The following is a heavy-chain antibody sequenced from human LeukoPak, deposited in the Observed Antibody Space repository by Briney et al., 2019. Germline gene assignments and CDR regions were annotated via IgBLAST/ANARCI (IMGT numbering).Heavy chain of an antibody. CDR1: GFTFSSYE. Sequence: PGGSLRLSCAASGFTFSSYEMTWVRQPPGRGLEWVSYISSGGSTIYYADSVKGRFTISRDNSKNTLYLQVNSLRAEDTAMYYCARNILFAFDIWGQGTMVTVSS. V-gene: IGHV3-48*03. CDR3: ARNILFAFDI. J-gene: IGHJ3*02. CDR2: ISSGGSTI.